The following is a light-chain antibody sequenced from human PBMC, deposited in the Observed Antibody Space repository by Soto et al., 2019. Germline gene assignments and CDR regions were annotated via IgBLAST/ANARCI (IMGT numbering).Light chain of an antibody. V-gene: IGKV1-5*03. J-gene: IGKJ4*01. CDR3: QQYNTYPLT. CDR1: QSISTW. Sequence: DIRLTQSPSTLSASVVDRVTITCRASQSISTWLAWYQQKPGKAPKLLIYKASSLESGVPSRFSGSGSGTEFTLTISSLQPDDFATYYCQQYNTYPLTFGGGTTVEIK. CDR2: KAS.